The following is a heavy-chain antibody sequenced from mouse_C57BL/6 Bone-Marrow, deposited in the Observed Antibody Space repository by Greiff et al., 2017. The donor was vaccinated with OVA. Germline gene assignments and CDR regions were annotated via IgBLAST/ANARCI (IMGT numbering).Heavy chain of an antibody. V-gene: IGHV5-16*01. CDR1: GFTFSDYY. J-gene: IGHJ2*01. D-gene: IGHD3-3*01. CDR2: INYDGSST. Sequence: EVKLMESEGGLVQPGSSMKLSCTASGFTFSDYYMAWVRQVPEKGLEWVANINYDGSSTYYLDSLKSRFIISRDNAKNILYLQMSSLKSEDTATYYCARDRGGGPFDYWGQGTTLTVSS. CDR3: ARDRGGGPFDY.